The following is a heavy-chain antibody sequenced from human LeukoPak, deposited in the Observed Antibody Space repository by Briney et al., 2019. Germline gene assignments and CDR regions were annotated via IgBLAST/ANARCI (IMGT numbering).Heavy chain of an antibody. CDR1: GFTLSSYN. J-gene: IGHJ6*02. CDR2: IYSGGST. Sequence: PGGSLRLSCAASGFTLSSYNMNWVRQAPGKGLEWVSVIYSGGSTYCADSVKGRFTISRDNSKNTLYLQMNSLRAEDTAVYYCARDRYNWNYYYGMDVWGQGTTVTVSS. V-gene: IGHV3-66*01. D-gene: IGHD1-20*01. CDR3: ARDRYNWNYYYGMDV.